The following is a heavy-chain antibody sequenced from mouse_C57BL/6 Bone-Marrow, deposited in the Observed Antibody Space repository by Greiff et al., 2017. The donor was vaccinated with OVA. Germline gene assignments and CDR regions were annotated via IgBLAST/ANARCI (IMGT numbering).Heavy chain of an antibody. CDR2: FHPYNDDN. CDR3: ARPGYYDGDWFAY. CDR1: GYTFTNYP. J-gene: IGHJ3*01. D-gene: IGHD1-1*01. Sequence: VQLQQSGAELVKPGASVKMSCKASGYTFTNYPIEWMKQNHGKSLEWIGNFHPYNDDNKYNEKFKGKATLTVEKSSSTVYLEHSRLTSDDSAVYYWARPGYYDGDWFAYWGQGTLVTVSA. V-gene: IGHV1-47*01.